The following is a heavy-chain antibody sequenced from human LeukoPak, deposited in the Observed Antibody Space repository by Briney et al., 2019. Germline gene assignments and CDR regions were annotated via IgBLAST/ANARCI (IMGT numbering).Heavy chain of an antibody. CDR1: GFTFSSYE. CDR3: AELGITMIGGV. CDR2: ISSSGSTI. V-gene: IGHV3-48*03. D-gene: IGHD3-10*02. Sequence: GGSLRLSCAASGFTFSSYEMNWVRQAPGKGLAGVSYISSSGSTIYYADSVKGRFTISRDNAKNSLYLQMNSLRAEDTAVYYCAELGITMIGGVWGKGTTVTISS. J-gene: IGHJ6*04.